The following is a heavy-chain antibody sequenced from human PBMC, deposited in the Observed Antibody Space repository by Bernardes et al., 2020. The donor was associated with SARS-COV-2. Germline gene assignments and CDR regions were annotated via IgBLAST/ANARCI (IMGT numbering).Heavy chain of an antibody. D-gene: IGHD3-10*01. CDR2: ISGPGRT. V-gene: IGHV3-23*01. CDR3: VRENYGIDY. CDR1: GFTFSNYA. Sequence: GGSLRLSCAASGFTFSNYAMSWVRQAPGKGLEWVSDISGPGRTYYADSVKGRFSISRDNAKKTLYLQMNSLRAEDSAVYFCVRENYGIDYWGQGSLVTVSS. J-gene: IGHJ4*02.